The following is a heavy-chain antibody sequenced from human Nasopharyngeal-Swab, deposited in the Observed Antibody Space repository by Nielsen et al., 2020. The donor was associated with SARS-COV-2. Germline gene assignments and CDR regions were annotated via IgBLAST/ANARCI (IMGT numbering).Heavy chain of an antibody. V-gene: IGHV4-39*07. J-gene: IGHJ5*02. CDR2: IYYSGST. D-gene: IGHD3-3*01. CDR1: GGSISSSSYY. CDR3: ARGAPYYDFWSGYYTGNWFDP. Sequence: SETLSLTCTVSGGSISSSSYYWGWLRQPPGKGLEWIGSIYYSGSTYYNPSIKSRVTISVDTSKNQFSLKLSSVTAADTAVHYCARGAPYYDFWSGYYTGNWFDPWGQGTLFTVSS.